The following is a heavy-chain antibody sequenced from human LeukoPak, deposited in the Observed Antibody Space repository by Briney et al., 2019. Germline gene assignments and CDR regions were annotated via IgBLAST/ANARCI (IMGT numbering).Heavy chain of an antibody. D-gene: IGHD6-13*01. CDR3: AKDLEVYSSSWY. CDR1: GFTFSSYG. J-gene: IGHJ4*02. V-gene: IGHV3-23*01. Sequence: GGTLRLSCAASGFTFSSYGMSWVRQAPGKGLEWVSAISGSGGSTYYADSVKGRFTISRDNSKNTLYLQMNSLRAEDTAVYYCAKDLEVYSSSWYWDQGTLVTVSS. CDR2: ISGSGGST.